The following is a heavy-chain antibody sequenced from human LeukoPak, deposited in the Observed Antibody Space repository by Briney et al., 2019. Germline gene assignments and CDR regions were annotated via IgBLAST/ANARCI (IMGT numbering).Heavy chain of an antibody. CDR1: GFTFSSYA. CDR3: AKEIWTRFYSSSSDYFDY. CDR2: ISGSGGST. Sequence: LGGSLRLSCAASGFTFSSYAMSWVRQAPGKGLEWVSAISGSGGSTYYADSVKGRFTISRDNSKNTLYLQMNSLRAEDTAVYYCAKEIWTRFYSSSSDYFDYWGQGTLVTVSS. J-gene: IGHJ4*02. V-gene: IGHV3-23*01. D-gene: IGHD6-6*01.